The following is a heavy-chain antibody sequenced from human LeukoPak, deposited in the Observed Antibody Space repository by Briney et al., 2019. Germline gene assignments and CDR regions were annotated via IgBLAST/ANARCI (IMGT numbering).Heavy chain of an antibody. V-gene: IGHV4-61*02. D-gene: IGHD4-17*01. CDR2: ISTSGST. CDR1: GGSISSGSYY. CDR3: ATDDYGDYNRAFDI. Sequence: PSQTLSLTCTVSGGSISSGSYYWSWIRQPAGKGLEWMGRISTSGSTIYNPSLKSRVTISADTSKNQFSLTLSSVTAADTAVYYCATDDYGDYNRAFDIWGQGTMVTVSS. J-gene: IGHJ3*02.